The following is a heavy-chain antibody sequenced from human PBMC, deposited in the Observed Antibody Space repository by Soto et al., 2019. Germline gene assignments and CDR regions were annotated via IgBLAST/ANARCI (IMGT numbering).Heavy chain of an antibody. CDR1: GFTFSSYS. CDR3: ARDRILVPAAIAAYAEYYFYY. V-gene: IGHV3-48*02. D-gene: IGHD2-2*02. Sequence: EVQLVESGGGLVQNGGSLRLSCAASGFTFSSYSMNWVRQAPGNGLEWVSYISSSSSTIYYADSVKGRFTISRDNAKNSLYLQMNSLRDEDTAVYYCARDRILVPAAIAAYAEYYFYYWGQGTLVTVSS. CDR2: ISSSSSTI. J-gene: IGHJ4*02.